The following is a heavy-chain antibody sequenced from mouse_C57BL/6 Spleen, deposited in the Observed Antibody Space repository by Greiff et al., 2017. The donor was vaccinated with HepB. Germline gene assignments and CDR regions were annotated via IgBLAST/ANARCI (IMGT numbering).Heavy chain of an antibody. CDR1: GYTFTDYE. CDR3: TRGDDYDGFAY. J-gene: IGHJ3*01. Sequence: VKLQQSGAELVRPGASVTLSCKASGYTFTDYEMHWVKQTPVHGLEWIGAIDPETGGTAYNQKFKGKAILTADKSSSTAYMELRSLTSEDSAVYYCTRGDDYDGFAYWGQGTLVTVSA. CDR2: IDPETGGT. D-gene: IGHD2-4*01. V-gene: IGHV1-15*01.